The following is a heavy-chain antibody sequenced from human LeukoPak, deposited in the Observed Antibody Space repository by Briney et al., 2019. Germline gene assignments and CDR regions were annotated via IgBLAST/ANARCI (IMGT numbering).Heavy chain of an antibody. D-gene: IGHD3-3*01. J-gene: IGHJ4*02. V-gene: IGHV4-61*02. Sequence: SETLSLTCTVSGGSISSGSYYWSWIRQPAGKGLEWIGRIYTSGSTNYNPSLKSRVTISVDTSKNQFSLKLSSVTAADTAVYYCARAAVVIFGVVTTAKIDYWGQGTLVTVSS. CDR1: GGSISSGSYY. CDR3: ARAAVVIFGVVTTAKIDY. CDR2: IYTSGST.